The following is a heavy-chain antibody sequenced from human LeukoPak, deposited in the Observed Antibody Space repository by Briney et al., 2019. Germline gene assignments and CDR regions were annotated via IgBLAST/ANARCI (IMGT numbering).Heavy chain of an antibody. CDR1: GDSVSSNSAA. CDR3: ASGRGRWLQSNFDY. J-gene: IGHJ4*02. Sequence: SQTLSLTCAISGDSVSSNSAAWNWIRQSPSRGLEWLGRTYYRSKWYNDYAVSVKSRITINPDTSKNQFSLQLNSVTPEDAAVYYCASGRGRWLQSNFDYWGQGTLVTVSS. CDR2: TYYRSKWYN. D-gene: IGHD5-24*01. V-gene: IGHV6-1*01.